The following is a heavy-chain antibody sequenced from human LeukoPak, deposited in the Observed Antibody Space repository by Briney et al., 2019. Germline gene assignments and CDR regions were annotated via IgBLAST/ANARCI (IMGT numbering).Heavy chain of an antibody. V-gene: IGHV4-4*07. CDR3: ARVGWEYCSSTSCYVFDY. Sequence: SETLSLTCTVSGGSISSYYWSWIRQPAGKGLEWIGRIYTSGSTNYNPSLKSRVTMSVDTSKNQFSLKLSSVTAADTAVYYCARVGWEYCSSTSCYVFDYWGQGTLVTVSS. CDR1: GGSISSYY. J-gene: IGHJ4*02. CDR2: IYTSGST. D-gene: IGHD2-2*01.